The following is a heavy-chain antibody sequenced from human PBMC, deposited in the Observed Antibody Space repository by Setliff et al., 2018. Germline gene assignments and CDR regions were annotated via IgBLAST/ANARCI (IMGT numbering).Heavy chain of an antibody. D-gene: IGHD2-2*01. CDR3: AMADIVLVPPARTRGY. Sequence: PGESLKISCKGSGYSFTSYWIGWVRQMPGKGLEWMGIIYPGDSDTRYSPSFQGQVTISADKSISTAYLQWSSLKASDTAMYYCAMADIVLVPPARTRGYWGHGTLVTVSS. CDR2: IYPGDSDT. J-gene: IGHJ4*01. CDR1: GYSFTSYW. V-gene: IGHV5-51*01.